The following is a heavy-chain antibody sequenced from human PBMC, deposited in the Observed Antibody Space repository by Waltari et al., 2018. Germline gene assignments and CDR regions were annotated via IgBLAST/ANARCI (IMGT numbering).Heavy chain of an antibody. CDR3: ARDPFHSSSDY. CDR2: IDQDGSTT. Sequence: EVRLVQSGGGLIQPGGSLSLSCVASGFTFGGSWMSWVRQSPEKGLEFVANIDQDGSTTNYMGPVKGRFTISRDNAKNSVYLQMNSLRVDDTAVYFCARDPFHSSSDYWGQGALVTVSS. D-gene: IGHD3-16*01. J-gene: IGHJ4*02. V-gene: IGHV3-7*01. CDR1: GFTFGGSW.